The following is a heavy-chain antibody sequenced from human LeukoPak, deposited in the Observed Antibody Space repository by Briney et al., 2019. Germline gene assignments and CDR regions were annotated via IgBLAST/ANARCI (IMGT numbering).Heavy chain of an antibody. Sequence: GGSLRLSCAASGFTFSSYAMSWVRQAPGKGLEWVSAISGSGGSTYYADSVKGRFTISRDNSKNTLYLKMNSLRAEDTAVYYCARDSGDSSGYAGLNAFDIWGQGTMVTVSS. J-gene: IGHJ3*02. CDR1: GFTFSSYA. CDR3: ARDSGDSSGYAGLNAFDI. CDR2: ISGSGGST. V-gene: IGHV3-23*01. D-gene: IGHD3-22*01.